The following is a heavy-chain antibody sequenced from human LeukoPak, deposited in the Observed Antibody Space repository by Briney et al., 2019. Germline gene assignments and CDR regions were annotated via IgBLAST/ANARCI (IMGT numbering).Heavy chain of an antibody. D-gene: IGHD3-22*01. Sequence: ASVKVSCKASGGTFSSYAISWVRQAPGQGLGWMGGIIPIFGTANYAQKFQGRVTITADESTSTAYMELSSLRSEDTAVYYCARDGSYYDSSGYNHDAFDIWGQGTMVTVSS. CDR2: IIPIFGTA. CDR1: GGTFSSYA. V-gene: IGHV1-69*13. J-gene: IGHJ3*02. CDR3: ARDGSYYDSSGYNHDAFDI.